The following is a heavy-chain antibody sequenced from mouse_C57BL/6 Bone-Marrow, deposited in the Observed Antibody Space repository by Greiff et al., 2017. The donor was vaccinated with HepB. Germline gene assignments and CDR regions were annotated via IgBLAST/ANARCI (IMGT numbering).Heavy chain of an antibody. CDR2: ISDGGSYT. V-gene: IGHV5-4*03. J-gene: IGHJ4*01. D-gene: IGHD2-1*01. Sequence: EVKLMESGGGLVKPGGSLKLSCAASGFTFSSYAMSWVRQTPEKRLEWVATISDGGSYTYYPDNVKGRFTISRDNAKNNLYLQMSHLKSEDTAMYYCARGGDGKRAMDYWGQGTSVTVSS. CDR1: GFTFSSYA. CDR3: ARGGDGKRAMDY.